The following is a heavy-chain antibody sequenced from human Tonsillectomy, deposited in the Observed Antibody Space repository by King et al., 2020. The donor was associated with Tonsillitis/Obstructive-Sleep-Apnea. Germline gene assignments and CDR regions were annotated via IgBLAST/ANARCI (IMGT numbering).Heavy chain of an antibody. CDR3: ARGGGGIGYYMDV. V-gene: IGHV4-34*01. CDR1: GGSFSGFY. D-gene: IGHD3-16*01. Sequence: HVQLQQWGAGLLKPSETLSLTCAVYGGSFSGFYWTWIRQPPGKGLEWIGEINYSGTTTYNPSLQSRVTISVDTSKNQFSLNLSSVTAAEPAVYYCARGGGGIGYYMDVWGEGTTVPVSS. CDR2: INYSGTT. J-gene: IGHJ6*03.